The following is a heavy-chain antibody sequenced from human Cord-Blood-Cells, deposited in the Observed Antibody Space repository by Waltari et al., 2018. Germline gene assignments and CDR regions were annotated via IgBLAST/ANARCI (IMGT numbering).Heavy chain of an antibody. CDR1: GFPFSSSG. J-gene: IGHJ4*02. V-gene: IGHV3-30*18. D-gene: IGHD6-13*01. Sequence: QVQLVESGGGVVQPGRSLRLSCAAYGFPFSSSGMLWVRQAPGKGLEWVAVISYDGSNKYYADSVKGRFTISRDNSKNTLYLQMNSLRAEDTAVYYCAKEPTGYSSSWSFDYWGQGTLVTVSS. CDR2: ISYDGSNK. CDR3: AKEPTGYSSSWSFDY.